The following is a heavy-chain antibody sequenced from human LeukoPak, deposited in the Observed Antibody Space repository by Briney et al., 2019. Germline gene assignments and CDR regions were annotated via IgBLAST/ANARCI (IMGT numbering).Heavy chain of an antibody. Sequence: SETLSLTCTVSGGSISSYYWSWIRQPPGKGLEWTGYIYTSGSTNYNPSLKSRVTISVDTSKNQFSLKLSSVTAADTAVYYCARLSTGSWGQGTLVTVSS. D-gene: IGHD7-27*01. J-gene: IGHJ5*02. V-gene: IGHV4-4*09. CDR2: IYTSGST. CDR3: ARLSTGS. CDR1: GGSISSYY.